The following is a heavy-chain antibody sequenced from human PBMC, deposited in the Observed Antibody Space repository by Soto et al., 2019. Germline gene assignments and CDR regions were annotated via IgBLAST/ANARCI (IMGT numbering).Heavy chain of an antibody. CDR3: AKGGLITTSPYDFDY. Sequence: DVQLLESGGGLVQPGGSLRLSCAASGFTFNNYAMNWVRQAPGTGLEWVSTISGNGGSTYYADSVKGRFTISRDNSKNTLYLQMNRLRADDTALYYCAKGGLITTSPYDFDYWGQGTLVTVSS. D-gene: IGHD3-16*01. CDR2: ISGNGGST. J-gene: IGHJ4*02. CDR1: GFTFNNYA. V-gene: IGHV3-23*01.